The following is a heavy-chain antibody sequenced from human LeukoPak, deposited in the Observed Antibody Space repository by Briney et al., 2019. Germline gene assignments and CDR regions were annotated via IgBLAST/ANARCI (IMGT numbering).Heavy chain of an antibody. CDR3: AREPDYDILTGSRFYGMDV. D-gene: IGHD3-9*01. J-gene: IGHJ6*02. V-gene: IGHV1-8*01. Sequence: ASVKVSCKVSGYTLTELSMHWVRQAPGKGLEWMGWMNPNSGNTGYAQKFQGRVTMTRNTSISTAYMELSSLRSEDTAVYYCAREPDYDILTGSRFYGMDVWGQGTTVTVSS. CDR1: GYTLTELS. CDR2: MNPNSGNT.